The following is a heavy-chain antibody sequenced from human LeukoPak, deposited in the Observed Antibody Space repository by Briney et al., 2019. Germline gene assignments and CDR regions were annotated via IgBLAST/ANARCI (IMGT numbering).Heavy chain of an antibody. J-gene: IGHJ6*03. Sequence: SVKVSCKASGGTFSSYAISWVRQAPGQGLERMGRIIPIFCTANYAQKFQGRVTITTDESTSTAYMELSSLRSEDTAVYYCAREGDGSGSYYWADYYYYYMDVWGKGTTVTVSS. CDR1: GGTFSSYA. CDR2: IIPIFCTA. CDR3: AREGDGSGSYYWADYYYYYMDV. V-gene: IGHV1-69*05. D-gene: IGHD3-10*01.